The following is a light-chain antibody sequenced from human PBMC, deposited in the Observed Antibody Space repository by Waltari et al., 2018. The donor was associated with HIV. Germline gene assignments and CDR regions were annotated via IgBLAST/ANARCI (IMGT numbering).Light chain of an antibody. CDR3: QQYNNWLRT. CDR1: QSVSST. V-gene: IGKV3-15*01. Sequence: EIVMTQSPATLSVSPGERATLSCRASQSVSSTLAWYQQKPGQAPRLLIYVASTRATDIPARFSGSGSGTEFTLTISSLQSEDFAVYYCQQYNNWLRTFGQGTKVEIK. CDR2: VAS. J-gene: IGKJ1*01.